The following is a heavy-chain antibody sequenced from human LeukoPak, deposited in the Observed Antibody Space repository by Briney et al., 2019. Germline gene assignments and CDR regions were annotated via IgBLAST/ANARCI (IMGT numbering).Heavy chain of an antibody. Sequence: GGSLRLSCAASGFTFSSYAVSWVRQAPGKGLEWVSAISGSGGSTYYADSVKGRFTISRDNSKNTLYLQMNSLRAEDTAVYYCAKDHYYDSSGSRGGYWGQGTLVTVSS. D-gene: IGHD3-22*01. CDR3: AKDHYYDSSGSRGGY. J-gene: IGHJ4*02. CDR2: ISGSGGST. CDR1: GFTFSSYA. V-gene: IGHV3-23*01.